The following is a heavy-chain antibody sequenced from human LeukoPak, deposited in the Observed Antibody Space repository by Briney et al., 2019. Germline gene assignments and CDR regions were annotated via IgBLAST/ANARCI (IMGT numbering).Heavy chain of an antibody. CDR3: ATDPSFGTTVVTQFDY. Sequence: GASVKVSCKVPGYTLTELSMHWVRQAPGKGLEWMGGFDPEDGETIYAQKFQGRVTMTEDTSTDTAYMELSSLRSEDTAVYYCATDPSFGTTVVTQFDYWGQGTLVTVSS. J-gene: IGHJ4*02. D-gene: IGHD4-23*01. CDR2: FDPEDGET. CDR1: GYTLTELS. V-gene: IGHV1-24*01.